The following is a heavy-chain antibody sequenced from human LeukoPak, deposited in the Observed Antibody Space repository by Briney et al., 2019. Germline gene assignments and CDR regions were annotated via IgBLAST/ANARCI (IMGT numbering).Heavy chain of an antibody. Sequence: GASVKVSCKASGYTFTGYYMHWVRQAPGQGLEWMGWINPNSGGTNYAQKFQGRVTMTRDTSISTAYMELSRLRSDDTAVYYCARPYYYDSSGLSVPDYRGQGTLVTVSS. CDR1: GYTFTGYY. V-gene: IGHV1-2*02. J-gene: IGHJ4*02. CDR2: INPNSGGT. D-gene: IGHD3-22*01. CDR3: ARPYYYDSSGLSVPDY.